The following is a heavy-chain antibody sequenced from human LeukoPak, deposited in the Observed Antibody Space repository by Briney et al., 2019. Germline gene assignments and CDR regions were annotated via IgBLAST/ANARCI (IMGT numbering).Heavy chain of an antibody. V-gene: IGHV1-46*01. CDR2: INPGGRGT. D-gene: IGHD6-19*01. Sequence: GASLMVFCNASGDTFTSYFMHWVRRAPGQGLQWMGVINPGGRGTSYAKKFQGRVTMTRDTSTSTVYMELSSLRCKDSAVYYCARGSWVSSGWNYYFDDWGQGTLVTVSS. CDR3: ARGSWVSSGWNYYFDD. J-gene: IGHJ4*02. CDR1: GDTFTSYF.